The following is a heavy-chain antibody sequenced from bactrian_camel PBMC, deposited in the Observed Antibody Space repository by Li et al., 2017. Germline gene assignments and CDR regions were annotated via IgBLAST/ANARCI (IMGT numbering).Heavy chain of an antibody. CDR3: AARDSGCEWNLDPRDFGY. CDR2: IGSDGST. CDR1: TYAGNC. V-gene: IGHV3S55*01. D-gene: IGHD2*01. Sequence: HVQLVESGGGSVRAGGSLRLSCIASTYAGNCMGWFRQAPGAACELVSSIGSDGSTYYLGSVKGRFTISQDKAKNTIYLQMDRLKPGDTAMYYCAARDSGCEWNLDPRDFGYWGQGTQVTVS. J-gene: IGHJ6*01.